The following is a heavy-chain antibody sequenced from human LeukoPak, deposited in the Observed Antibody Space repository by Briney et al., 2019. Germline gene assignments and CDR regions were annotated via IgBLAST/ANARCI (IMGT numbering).Heavy chain of an antibody. CDR1: GGSISSSSYY. CDR2: IFYSGST. J-gene: IGHJ4*02. D-gene: IGHD2-2*02. Sequence: SETLSLTCTVSGGSISSSSYYWGWIRQPPGKGLEWIGSIFYSGSTYYNPSLKSRVTISVDTSKNQFSLKLSSVTAADTAVYYCARVGSPYHFDYWGQGTLVTVSS. CDR3: ARVGSPYHFDY. V-gene: IGHV4-39*07.